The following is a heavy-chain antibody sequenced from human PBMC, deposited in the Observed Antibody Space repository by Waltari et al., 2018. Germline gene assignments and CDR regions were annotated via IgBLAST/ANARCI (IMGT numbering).Heavy chain of an antibody. Sequence: QVQLVQSGAEVKKPGASVKVSCKASGYTFTSYAMHWVRQPPGQRLEWMGWINAGNGNTKYSQKFQGRVTITRDTSASTAYMELSSLRSEDTAVYYCARVSQWLDFDYWGQGTLVTVSS. CDR3: ARVSQWLDFDY. CDR1: GYTFTSYA. CDR2: INAGNGNT. J-gene: IGHJ4*02. D-gene: IGHD6-19*01. V-gene: IGHV1-3*01.